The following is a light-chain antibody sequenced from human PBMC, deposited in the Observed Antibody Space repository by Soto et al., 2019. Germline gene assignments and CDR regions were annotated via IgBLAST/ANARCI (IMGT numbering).Light chain of an antibody. J-gene: IGKJ5*01. Sequence: AIRMTQSPSSLSASTGDRVTITCRASQGISSYLAGYQQKPGKAPKLLIYAASTLQSGVPSRFSGSGSGTDFTLTISCLQSEDFATYDCQQYYSYPITFGQGTRLEIK. V-gene: IGKV1-8*01. CDR3: QQYYSYPIT. CDR1: QGISSY. CDR2: AAS.